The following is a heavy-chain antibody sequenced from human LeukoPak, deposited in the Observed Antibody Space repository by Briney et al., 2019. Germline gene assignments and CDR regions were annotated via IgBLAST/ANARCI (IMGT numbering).Heavy chain of an antibody. CDR1: GYSISSGYY. Sequence: SETLSLTCTVSGYSISSGYYWGWIRQPPGKGLEWIGYIYYSGSTNYNPSLKSRVTISVDTSKNQLSLKLSSVTAADTAVYYCANTAVAGRIGWFDPWGQGTLVTVSS. CDR3: ANTAVAGRIGWFDP. CDR2: IYYSGST. J-gene: IGHJ5*02. V-gene: IGHV4-61*01. D-gene: IGHD6-19*01.